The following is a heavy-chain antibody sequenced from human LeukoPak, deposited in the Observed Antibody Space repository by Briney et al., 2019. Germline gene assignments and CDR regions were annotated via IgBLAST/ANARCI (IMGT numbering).Heavy chain of an antibody. CDR1: GGSISTFY. V-gene: IGHV4-4*07. J-gene: IGHJ3*02. CDR3: ARALPNTDNYNWAFDI. D-gene: IGHD5-24*01. Sequence: SETLSLTCTVSGGSISTFYWNWIRQPAGKGLEWIGRIHTSGSTKYNPSLKSRVTISVDKSNNQFSLKLNSVTAADTAMYYCARALPNTDNYNWAFDIWAQATMVTVSS. CDR2: IHTSGST.